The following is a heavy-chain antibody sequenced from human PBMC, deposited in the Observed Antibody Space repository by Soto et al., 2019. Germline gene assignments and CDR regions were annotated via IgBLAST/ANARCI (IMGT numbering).Heavy chain of an antibody. V-gene: IGHV3-53*01. CDR2: IYSGGST. J-gene: IGHJ5*02. Sequence: EVQLVESGGDLVQPGGSLRLSCAASGFTVSSNYMSWVRQAPGKGLEWVSVIYSGGSTYYADSVKGRFTISRDNSKNTLYLQMNSLRAEDTAVYYCARADSSGWESGWFDPWGQGTLVTVSS. CDR3: ARADSSGWESGWFDP. CDR1: GFTVSSNY. D-gene: IGHD6-19*01.